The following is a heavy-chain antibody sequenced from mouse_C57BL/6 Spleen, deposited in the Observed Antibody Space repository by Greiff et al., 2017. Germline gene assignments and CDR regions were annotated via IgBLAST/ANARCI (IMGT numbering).Heavy chain of an antibody. CDR1: GFSLTSYG. D-gene: IGHD2-3*01. CDR3: AKHSPYDGCSVWYFDV. J-gene: IGHJ1*03. CDR2: IWGGGST. Sequence: VQLVESGPGLVAPSQCLSITCTVSGFSLTSYGVDWVRQPPGKGLEWLGVIWGGGSTNYNSALMSRLSISKDNSKTQVILIMNSLQTDDTATYYCAKHSPYDGCSVWYFDVWGTGTTVTVSS. V-gene: IGHV2-9*01.